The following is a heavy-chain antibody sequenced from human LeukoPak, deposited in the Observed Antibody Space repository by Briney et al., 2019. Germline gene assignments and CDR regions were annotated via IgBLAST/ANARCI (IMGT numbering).Heavy chain of an antibody. D-gene: IGHD2/OR15-2a*01. V-gene: IGHV3-30*18. CDR1: GLSFSSYW. CDR3: AKEKVPISMPAWYFDL. CDR2: IAHDGSVQ. Sequence: PGGSLRLSCVGSGLSFSSYWMSWFRQAPGKGLEWVTVIAHDGSVQYYTDSVKGRFTISRDDSKNTLYLQMNSLRAEDTAIYYCAKEKVPISMPAWYFDLWGRGTLVTVSS. J-gene: IGHJ2*01.